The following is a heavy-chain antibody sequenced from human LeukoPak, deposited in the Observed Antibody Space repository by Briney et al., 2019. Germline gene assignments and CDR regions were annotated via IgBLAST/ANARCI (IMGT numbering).Heavy chain of an antibody. Sequence: GGSLRLSCAASGFTFSTYAMHWVRQAPGKGLEWVAVTSCDGSNKYHADSVKGRFTISRDNSKNTLYLQMNSLRAEDTAVYYCAKDLGSGSYSVDYWGQGTLVTVSS. V-gene: IGHV3-30*18. CDR3: AKDLGSGSYSVDY. CDR2: TSCDGSNK. CDR1: GFTFSTYA. J-gene: IGHJ4*02. D-gene: IGHD3-10*01.